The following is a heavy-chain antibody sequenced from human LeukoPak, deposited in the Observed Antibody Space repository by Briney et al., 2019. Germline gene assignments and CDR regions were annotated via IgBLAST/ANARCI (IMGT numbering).Heavy chain of an antibody. CDR3: ARDREVVGATDAFDI. CDR1: GYTFTGYY. CDR2: INPNSGGT. V-gene: IGHV1-2*02. J-gene: IGHJ3*02. D-gene: IGHD1-26*01. Sequence: ASVKGSCKASGYTFTGYYMHSVRQAPGQGLEWMGWINPNSGGTNYAQKLQGRVTMTRDTSTSTAYMELSRLRSDDTAVYYCARDREVVGATDAFDIWGQGTMVTVSS.